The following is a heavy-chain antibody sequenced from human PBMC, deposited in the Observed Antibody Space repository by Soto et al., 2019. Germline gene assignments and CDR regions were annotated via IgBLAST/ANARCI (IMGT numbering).Heavy chain of an antibody. J-gene: IGHJ6*02. CDR1: GYTFTGYY. CDR2: INPNSGGT. V-gene: IGHV1-2*04. Sequence: VASVKVSCKASGYTFTGYYMHWVRQAPGQGLEWMGWINPNSGGTNYAQKFQGWVTVTRDTSISTAYMELSRLRSDDTAVYYCARGHGYSSAWHRSYYGMDVWGQGTTVTVSS. CDR3: ARGHGYSSAWHRSYYGMDV. D-gene: IGHD6-19*01.